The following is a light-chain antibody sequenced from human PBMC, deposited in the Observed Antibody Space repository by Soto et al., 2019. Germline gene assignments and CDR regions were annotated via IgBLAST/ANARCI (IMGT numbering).Light chain of an antibody. J-gene: IGKJ1*01. CDR1: QNVSSSY. CDR3: QQYGSSPWT. Sequence: EIVLTQSPGTLSLSPGERATLSCRASQNVSSSYLAWYHHKPGQAPRLLIYGSSARATATPDRFSGSGSGTDFTLTISRLEPEDFAVYYCQQYGSSPWTFGRGTKVDIK. V-gene: IGKV3-20*01. CDR2: GSS.